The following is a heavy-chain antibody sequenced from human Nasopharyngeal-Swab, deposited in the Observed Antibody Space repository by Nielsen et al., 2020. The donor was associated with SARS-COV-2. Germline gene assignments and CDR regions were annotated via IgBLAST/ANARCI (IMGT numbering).Heavy chain of an antibody. V-gene: IGHV3-23*01. CDR2: IRGRDGKT. CDR1: GITFSTAW. CDR3: AKGGFPPLEGSFDP. Sequence: GGSLRLSCVASGITFSTAWMSWVRQAPEKGLEWVSGIRGRDGKTYYADSVKGRFTISRDNSKNTVYVQMNNLRAEDTAVYYCAKGGFPPLEGSFDPWGQGTLVTV. J-gene: IGHJ5*02. D-gene: IGHD3-3*01.